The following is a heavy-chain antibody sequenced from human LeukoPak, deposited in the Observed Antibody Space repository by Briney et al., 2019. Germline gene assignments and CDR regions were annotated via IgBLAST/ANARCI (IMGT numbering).Heavy chain of an antibody. CDR3: ARDHSGSYEMDY. CDR2: ISSSSSYI. J-gene: IGHJ4*02. V-gene: IGHV3-21*01. CDR1: GFTFNSYS. D-gene: IGHD1-26*01. Sequence: GGSLRLSCAASGFTFNSYSMNWVRQAPGKGLEWVSSISSSSSYIYYADSVKGRFTISRDNAKNSLYLQMNSLRAEDTAVYYCARDHSGSYEMDYWGQGTLVTVSS.